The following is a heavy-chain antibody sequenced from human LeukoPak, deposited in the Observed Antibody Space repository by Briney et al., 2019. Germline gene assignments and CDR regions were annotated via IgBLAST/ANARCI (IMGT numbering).Heavy chain of an antibody. D-gene: IGHD3-3*02. V-gene: IGHV1-2*02. J-gene: IGHJ3*02. CDR1: GYTFTGYY. Sequence: GASVKVSCKASGYTFTGYYMHWVRQAPGQGLEWMGWINPNSGGTNYAQKFQGRVTMTRDTSISTAYMELSRLRSDDTAVYYCARVSIGGPWGYGYDAFDIWGQGTMVTVSS. CDR2: INPNSGGT. CDR3: ARVSIGGPWGYGYDAFDI.